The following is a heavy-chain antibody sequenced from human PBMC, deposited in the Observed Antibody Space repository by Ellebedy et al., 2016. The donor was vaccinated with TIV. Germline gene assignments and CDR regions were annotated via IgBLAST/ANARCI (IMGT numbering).Heavy chain of an antibody. J-gene: IGHJ4*02. CDR2: ISVYNGNT. D-gene: IGHD5-12*01. CDR1: GFTFTSFG. CDR3: ARVGWGYSGGEDN. Sequence: ASVKVSCKASGFTFTSFGISWVRRAPGQGLEWMGWISVYNGNTNYAQNFQGRVSMTTDASARTAYMELRSLRSDDTAVYYCARVGWGYSGGEDNWGQGTQVTVSS. V-gene: IGHV1-18*04.